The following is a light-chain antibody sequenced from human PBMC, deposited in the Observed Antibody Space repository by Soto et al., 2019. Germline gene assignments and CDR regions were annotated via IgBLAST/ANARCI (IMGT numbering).Light chain of an antibody. Sequence: EIVLTQSPGTQSLSPGERATLSCRASQSVANSYLAWYQQKPGQAPRLLIYGASSRATGTPDRFSGSGSGTDFTLTISRLESEDFAVYYCQQYGTLITFGQGTRLEIK. V-gene: IGKV3-20*01. CDR3: QQYGTLIT. CDR2: GAS. CDR1: QSVANSY. J-gene: IGKJ5*01.